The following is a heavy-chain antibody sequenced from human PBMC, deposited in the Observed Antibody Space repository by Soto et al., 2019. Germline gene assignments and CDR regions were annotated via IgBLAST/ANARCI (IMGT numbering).Heavy chain of an antibody. CDR1: GFIFSGSV. D-gene: IGHD3-3*01. V-gene: IGHV3-73*01. CDR2: IRNKANNYAT. J-gene: IGHJ5*02. Sequence: EVQLVESGGDLVQPGGSLKLSCAASGFIFSGSVMHWVRQASGKGLEWVGRIRNKANNYATAYAASVRGRFTISRDDSKNTADLQMNSLKTEDTAVYYWKTTWRSGYPWGQGTLVTVSS. CDR3: KTTWRSGYP.